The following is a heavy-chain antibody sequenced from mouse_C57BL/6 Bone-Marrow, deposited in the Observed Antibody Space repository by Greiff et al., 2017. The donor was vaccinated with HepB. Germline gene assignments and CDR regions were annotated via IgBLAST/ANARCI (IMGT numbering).Heavy chain of an antibody. J-gene: IGHJ3*01. CDR3: TVYYDYDVFAY. D-gene: IGHD2-4*01. V-gene: IGHV6-3*01. Sequence: EVQLVESGGGLVQPGGSMKLSCVASGFTFSNYWMNWVRQSPEKGLEWVAQIRLKSDNYATHYAESVKGRFTISRDDSKSSVYLQMNNLRAEDTGIYYCTVYYDYDVFAYWGQGTLVTVSA. CDR2: IRLKSDNYAT. CDR1: GFTFSNYW.